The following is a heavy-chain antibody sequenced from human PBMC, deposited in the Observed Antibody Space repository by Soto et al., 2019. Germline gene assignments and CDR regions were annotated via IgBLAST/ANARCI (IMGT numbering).Heavy chain of an antibody. J-gene: IGHJ4*02. D-gene: IGHD3-10*01. CDR3: ARGSMVRGVIIQH. CDR2: INAGNGNT. Sequence: ASVKVSCKASGYTFTSYAMHWVRQAPGQRLEWMGWINAGNGNTKYSQKFQGRVTITRDTSASTAYMELSSLRSEDTAVYYCARGSMVRGVIIQHWGQGTLVTVSS. V-gene: IGHV1-3*01. CDR1: GYTFTSYA.